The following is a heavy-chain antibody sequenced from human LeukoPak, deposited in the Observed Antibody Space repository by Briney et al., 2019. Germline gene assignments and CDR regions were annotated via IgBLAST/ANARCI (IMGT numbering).Heavy chain of an antibody. Sequence: GGSLRLSCAASGFTFSSYSMSWVRQAPGKGLEWVSVIYSGGSTYYADSVKGRFTISRDNSKNTLYLQMNSLRAEDTAVYYCARDQDPASVGGYWGQGTLVTVSS. CDR2: IYSGGST. CDR1: GFTFSSYS. J-gene: IGHJ4*02. D-gene: IGHD3-10*01. CDR3: ARDQDPASVGGY. V-gene: IGHV3-66*01.